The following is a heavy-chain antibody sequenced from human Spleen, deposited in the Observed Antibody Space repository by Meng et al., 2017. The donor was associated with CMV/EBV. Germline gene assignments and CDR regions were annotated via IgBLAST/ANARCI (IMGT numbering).Heavy chain of an antibody. V-gene: IGHV3-11*01. CDR1: AFTFSDYY. CDR3: ATFFSYCSSTSCYFP. J-gene: IGHJ5*02. D-gene: IGHD2-2*01. CDR2: ISSSGSTI. Sequence: SAFTFSDYYMSWIRQAPGKGLEWVSYISSSGSTIYYADSVKGRFTISRDNAKNSLYLQMNSLRAEDTAVYYCATFFSYCSSTSCYFPWGQGTLVTVSS.